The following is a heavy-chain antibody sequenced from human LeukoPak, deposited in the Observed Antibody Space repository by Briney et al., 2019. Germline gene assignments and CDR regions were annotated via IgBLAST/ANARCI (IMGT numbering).Heavy chain of an antibody. J-gene: IGHJ5*02. Sequence: GASVKVSCKASGYTFTSYGITWVRQAPGQGLEWMGWISAYNGNTNYDQKLQGRVTMTTDTSTSTAYMKLRSLTSDDTAVYYCARTYYYDTSGYYYGHWFDPWGQGTLVTVSS. V-gene: IGHV1-18*01. CDR2: ISAYNGNT. D-gene: IGHD3-22*01. CDR1: GYTFTSYG. CDR3: ARTYYYDTSGYYYGHWFDP.